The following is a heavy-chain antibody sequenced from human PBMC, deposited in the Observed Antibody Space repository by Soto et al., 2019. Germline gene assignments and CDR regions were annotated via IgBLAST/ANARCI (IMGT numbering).Heavy chain of an antibody. CDR1: GGSFSGHN. V-gene: IGHV4-34*01. CDR3: ARGRYYYDSSGMLNYYYGMDV. CDR2: INHSGST. Sequence: SETLSLTCAVYGGSFSGHNWSWIRQPPGKGLEWIGEINHSGSTNYNPSLKSRVTISVDTSKNQFSLKLSSVTAADTAVYYCARGRYYYDSSGMLNYYYGMDVWGQGTTVT. J-gene: IGHJ6*02. D-gene: IGHD3-22*01.